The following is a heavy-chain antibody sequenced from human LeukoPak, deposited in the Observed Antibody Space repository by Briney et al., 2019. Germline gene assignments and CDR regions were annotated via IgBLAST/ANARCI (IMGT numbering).Heavy chain of an antibody. Sequence: SETLSLTCTVSGGSISSYYWSWIRQPPGKGLEWIGYIYYSGSTNYNPSLKSRVTISVETSKNQFSLKLSSVTAADTAVYYCARANSMGTGSIDYWGQGTLVTVSS. CDR2: IYYSGST. J-gene: IGHJ4*02. D-gene: IGHD2/OR15-2a*01. V-gene: IGHV4-59*01. CDR3: ARANSMGTGSIDY. CDR1: GGSISSYY.